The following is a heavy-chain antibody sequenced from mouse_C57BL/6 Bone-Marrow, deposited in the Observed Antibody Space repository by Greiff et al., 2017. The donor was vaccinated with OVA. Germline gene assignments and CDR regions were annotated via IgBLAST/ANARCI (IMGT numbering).Heavy chain of an antibody. D-gene: IGHD1-1*01. CDR2: ISSGGSYT. Sequence: EVKLVESGGDLVKPGGSLKLSCAASGFTFSSYGMSWVRQTPDKRLEWVATISSGGSYTYYPDSVKGRFTISRDNAKNTLYLQMSSLKSEDTAMYYCARGALLLRYVFDYWGQGTTLTVSS. V-gene: IGHV5-6*01. CDR1: GFTFSSYG. J-gene: IGHJ2*01. CDR3: ARGALLLRYVFDY.